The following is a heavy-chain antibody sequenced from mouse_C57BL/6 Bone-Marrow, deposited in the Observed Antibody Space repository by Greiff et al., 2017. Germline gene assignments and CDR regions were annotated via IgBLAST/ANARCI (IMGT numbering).Heavy chain of an antibody. V-gene: IGHV1-42*01. J-gene: IGHJ4*01. CDR1: GYSFTGYY. CDR2: INPSTGGT. D-gene: IGHD2-2*01. Sequence: EVKLQQSGPELVKPGASVKISCKASGYSFTGYYMNWVKQSPEKSLEWIGEINPSTGGTTYNQKFKAKATLTVDKSSSTAYMQLKSLTSEDSAVYYCARGLRRGMDYWGQGTSVTVSS. CDR3: ARGLRRGMDY.